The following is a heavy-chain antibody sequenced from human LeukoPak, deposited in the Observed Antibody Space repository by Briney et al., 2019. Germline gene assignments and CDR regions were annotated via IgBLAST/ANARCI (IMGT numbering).Heavy chain of an antibody. CDR2: INPNSGGT. V-gene: IGHV1-2*02. Sequence: GSSVKVSCKASVGTXSSYAISWVRQAPGQGLAWMGCINPNSGGTNYAQKFQGRVTMTRDTSISTAYMELSRLRSDDTAVYYWARGYSSSWAAGNWFDPWGQGTLVTVSS. J-gene: IGHJ5*02. CDR1: VGTXSSYA. CDR3: ARGYSSSWAAGNWFDP. D-gene: IGHD6-13*01.